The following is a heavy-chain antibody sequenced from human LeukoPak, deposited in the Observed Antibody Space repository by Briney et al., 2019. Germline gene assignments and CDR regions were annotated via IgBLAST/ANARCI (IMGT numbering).Heavy chain of an antibody. V-gene: IGHV1-46*01. CDR3: ARYQEGFDY. Sequence: GASVKVSCKASGYTFTSNYIHWVRQAPGQGLEWMGMIYPRDGSTSYAQKFQGRVTVTRDTSTSTVHMELSGLRSEDTAVYYCARYQEGFDYWGQGTLVTVSS. CDR1: GYTFTSNY. J-gene: IGHJ4*02. CDR2: IYPRDGST.